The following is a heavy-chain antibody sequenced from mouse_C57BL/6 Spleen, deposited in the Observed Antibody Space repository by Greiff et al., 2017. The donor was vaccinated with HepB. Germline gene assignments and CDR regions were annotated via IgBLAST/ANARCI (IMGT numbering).Heavy chain of an antibody. CDR1: GYTFTDYY. J-gene: IGHJ4*01. CDR3: ARSIGAMDY. CDR2: INPNNGGT. V-gene: IGHV1-26*01. Sequence: EVQLQQSGPELVKPGASVKISCKASGYTFTDYYMNWVKQSHGKSLEWIGDINPNNGGTSYNQKFKGKATLTVDKSSSTADMELRSLTYEDAAVYYCARSIGAMDYWSQGTSVTVSS.